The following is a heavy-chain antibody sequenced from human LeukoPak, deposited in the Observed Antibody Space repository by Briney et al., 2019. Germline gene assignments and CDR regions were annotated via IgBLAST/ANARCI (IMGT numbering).Heavy chain of an antibody. Sequence: SETLSLTCTVSVGSISSYYWSWFRQPPGKGLEWIGYISYSGSTNYNPSLKSRVSISVDTSKNQFSLNLNSVTAADTAVFYCARHGSGWSFDYWGQGTLVTVSS. D-gene: IGHD6-19*01. CDR2: ISYSGST. CDR1: VGSISSYY. CDR3: ARHGSGWSFDY. V-gene: IGHV4-59*08. J-gene: IGHJ4*02.